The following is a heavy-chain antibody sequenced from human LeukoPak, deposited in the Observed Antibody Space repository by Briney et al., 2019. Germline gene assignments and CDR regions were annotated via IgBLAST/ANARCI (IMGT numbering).Heavy chain of an antibody. CDR1: GFTFSSYG. CDR2: IWYDGSNK. V-gene: IGHV3-33*06. CDR3: AKNGDYRSYYYYYYYMDV. D-gene: IGHD4-17*01. J-gene: IGHJ6*03. Sequence: GRSLRLSCAASGFTFSSYGMHWVRQAPGKGLEWVAVIWYDGSNKYYADSVKGRFTISRDNSKNTLYLQMNSLRAEDTAVYYCAKNGDYRSYYYYYYYMDVWGKGTTVTVSS.